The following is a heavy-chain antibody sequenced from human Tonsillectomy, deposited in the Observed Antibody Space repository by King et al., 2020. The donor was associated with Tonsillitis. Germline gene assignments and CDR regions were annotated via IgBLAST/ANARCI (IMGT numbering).Heavy chain of an antibody. D-gene: IGHD3-22*01. CDR2: IYYSGST. CDR1: GGSISSYY. J-gene: IGHJ4*02. Sequence: VQLQESGPGLVKPSETLSLTCTVSGGSISSYYWSWIRQPPGKGLEWIGYIYYSGSTNYNPSLKSRVTISVDTSKNQFSLKLSSVTAADTAVYYCARGRRGDSGGYYKYLYWNYWGQGTLVTVSS. V-gene: IGHV4-59*01. CDR3: ARGRRGDSGGYYKYLYWNY.